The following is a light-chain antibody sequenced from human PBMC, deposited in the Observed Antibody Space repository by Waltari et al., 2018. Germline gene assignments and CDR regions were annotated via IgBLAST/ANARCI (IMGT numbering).Light chain of an antibody. CDR2: WAS. J-gene: IGKJ2*01. CDR3: QQCYSTPYT. V-gene: IGKV4-1*01. Sequence: DIVMTQSPDSLAVSLGERATINCKSSQSVLYSSNNKNCLAWYQQRPGHPPKLLIYWASTRESGVPDRFRGSGSGTDFTLTISSLQAEDVAIYYCQQCYSTPYTFGQGTKLEIK. CDR1: QSVLYSSNNKNC.